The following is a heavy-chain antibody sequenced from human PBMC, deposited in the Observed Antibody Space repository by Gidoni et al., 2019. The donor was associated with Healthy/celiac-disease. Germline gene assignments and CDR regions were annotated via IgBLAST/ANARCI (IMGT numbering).Heavy chain of an antibody. CDR3: ARDWDSNYRSQPRGG. Sequence: QVQLVESGGGVVQPGRSLSLSCAASGLPFSSYAMHWVRQAPGKGLEWVAVISYDGSNKYYADSVKGRFTISRDNSKNTLYLQMNSLRAEDTAVYYCARDWDSNYRSQPRGGWGQGTLVTVSS. D-gene: IGHD4-4*01. CDR2: ISYDGSNK. V-gene: IGHV3-30-3*01. CDR1: GLPFSSYA. J-gene: IGHJ4*02.